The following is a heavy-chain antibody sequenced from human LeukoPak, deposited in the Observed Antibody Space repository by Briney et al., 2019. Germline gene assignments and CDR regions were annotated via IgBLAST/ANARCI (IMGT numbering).Heavy chain of an antibody. J-gene: IGHJ6*03. CDR2: IYSGGST. Sequence: PGGSLRLSCAASGFTVSSNYMSWVRQAPGKGLEWVSVIYSGGSTYYADSVKGRFTISRDNSKNTLYLQMNSLRAEDTAVYYCVRRGYTYDVYYYYYMDVWGKGTTVTVSS. D-gene: IGHD5-18*01. V-gene: IGHV3-53*01. CDR3: VRRGYTYDVYYYYYMDV. CDR1: GFTVSSNY.